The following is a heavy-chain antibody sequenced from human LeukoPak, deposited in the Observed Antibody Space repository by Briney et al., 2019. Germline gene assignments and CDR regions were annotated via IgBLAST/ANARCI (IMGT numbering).Heavy chain of an antibody. CDR3: ARHPIATSGWPFDY. J-gene: IGHJ4*02. Sequence: GESLKISCKGYGDSFTSYWTGWVRQMPGKGLEWMGIIYPGDSDTRYSPSFQGQVTISADRSISTAYLQWSSLKASDTAMYYCARHPIATSGWPFDYWGQGTLVTVSS. CDR2: IYPGDSDT. D-gene: IGHD6-13*01. V-gene: IGHV5-51*01. CDR1: GDSFTSYW.